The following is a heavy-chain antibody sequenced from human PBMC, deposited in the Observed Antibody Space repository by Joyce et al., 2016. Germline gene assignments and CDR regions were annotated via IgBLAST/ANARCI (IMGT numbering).Heavy chain of an antibody. J-gene: IGHJ5*02. CDR1: GYNFSTAM. V-gene: IGHV1-3*01. D-gene: IGHD3-10*01. CDR2: INPGNGNT. Sequence: QVQLVQSGAEVKKPGASVEVSCRASGYNFSTAMIHWVRKAPGQRLEWLGWINPGNGNTNDSQKFQGRITITRDTSATTAYMELSSLTSEDTSVYYCARNVLLWYEALDPWGQGTRVTVSS. CDR3: ARNVLLWYEALDP.